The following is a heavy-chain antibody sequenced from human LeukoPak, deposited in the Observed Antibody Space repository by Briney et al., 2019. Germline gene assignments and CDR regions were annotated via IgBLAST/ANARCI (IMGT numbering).Heavy chain of an antibody. CDR1: GYTLTELS. D-gene: IGHD4-17*01. Sequence: ASVKVSCKVSGYTLTELSMHWVRQAPGKGLEWMGGFDPEDGETVYAQKFQGRVTMTEDTSTDTAYMELSSLRSEDTAVYYCATEPFDHGVTEDYFDYWGQGTLVTVSS. V-gene: IGHV1-24*01. J-gene: IGHJ4*02. CDR3: ATEPFDHGVTEDYFDY. CDR2: FDPEDGET.